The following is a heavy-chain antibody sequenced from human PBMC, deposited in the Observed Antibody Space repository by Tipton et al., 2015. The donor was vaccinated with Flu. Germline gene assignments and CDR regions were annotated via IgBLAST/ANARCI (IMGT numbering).Heavy chain of an antibody. CDR3: ARGQGNSGWRYFDY. J-gene: IGHJ4*02. D-gene: IGHD6-19*01. CDR2: INQGGRP. Sequence: TLSLTCAVYGGSFRGYYWSWIRQSPGKGLEWIGEINQGGRPNYNPSLKNRVTMSVDTSKNQFSLKLSSMTAADTAVYYCARGQGNSGWRYFDYWGQGTLVTVSS. V-gene: IGHV4-34*01. CDR1: GGSFRGYY.